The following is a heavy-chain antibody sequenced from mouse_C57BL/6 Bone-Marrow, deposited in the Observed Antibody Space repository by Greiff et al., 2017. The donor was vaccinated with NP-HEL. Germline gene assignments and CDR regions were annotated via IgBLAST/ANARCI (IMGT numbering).Heavy chain of an antibody. CDR2: ISSDDDSI. V-gene: IGHV5-9-1*02. CDR1: GFTFSSYA. CDR3: TRDDWGGFDY. Sequence: EVKLMESGEGLVKPGGSLKLSCAASGFTFSSYAMSWVRQTPEKRLEWVAYISSDDDSISYSDTLKGRFTISRDNARNTQDLKMSSLKSEDTAMYYCTRDDWGGFDYWGQGTTLTVSS. D-gene: IGHD4-1*01. J-gene: IGHJ2*01.